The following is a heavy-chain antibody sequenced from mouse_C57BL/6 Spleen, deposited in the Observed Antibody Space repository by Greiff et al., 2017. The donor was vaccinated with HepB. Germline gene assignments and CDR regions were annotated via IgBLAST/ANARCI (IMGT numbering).Heavy chain of an antibody. CDR1: GYTFTDYY. J-gene: IGHJ4*01. CDR2: INPNNGGT. V-gene: IGHV1-26*01. CDR3: APITTVVERGAMDY. Sequence: VQLQQSGPELVKPGASVKISCKASGYTFTDYYMNWVKQSHGKSLEWIGDINPNNGGTSYNQKFKGKATLTVDKSSSTAYMELRSLTSEDSAVYYCAPITTVVERGAMDYWGQGTSVTVSS. D-gene: IGHD1-1*01.